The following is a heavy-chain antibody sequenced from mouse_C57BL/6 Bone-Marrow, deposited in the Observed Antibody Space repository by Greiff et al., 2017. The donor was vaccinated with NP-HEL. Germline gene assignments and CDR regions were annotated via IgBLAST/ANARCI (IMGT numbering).Heavy chain of an antibody. CDR3: ARHRVYGYDHAMDY. V-gene: IGHV5-12*01. CDR1: GFTFSDYY. J-gene: IGHJ4*01. CDR2: ISNGGGST. Sequence: EVKLVESGGGLVQPGGSLKLSCAASGFTFSDYYMYWVRQTPEKRLEWVAYISNGGGSTYYPDTVKGRFTISRDNAKNTLYLQMSRLKSEDTAMYYCARHRVYGYDHAMDYWGQGTSVTVSS. D-gene: IGHD2-2*01.